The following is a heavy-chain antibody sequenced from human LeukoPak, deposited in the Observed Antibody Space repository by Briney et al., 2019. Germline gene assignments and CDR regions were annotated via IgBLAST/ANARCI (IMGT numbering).Heavy chain of an antibody. V-gene: IGHV4-34*01. D-gene: IGHD2-2*01. CDR2: INHSGGT. CDR1: GGSFSGYY. J-gene: IGHJ6*02. CDR3: ARSSSAAMGYYYYYGMDV. Sequence: SETLSLTCAVYGGSFSGYYWSWIRQPPGKGLEWIGEINHSGGTNYNPSLKSRVTISVDTSKNQFSLKLSSVTAADTAVYYCARSSSAAMGYYYYYGMDVWGQGTTVTVSS.